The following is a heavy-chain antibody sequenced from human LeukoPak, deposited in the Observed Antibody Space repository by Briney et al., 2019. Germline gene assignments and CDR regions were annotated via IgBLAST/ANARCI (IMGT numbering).Heavy chain of an antibody. V-gene: IGHV3-21*01. J-gene: IGHJ4*02. CDR2: ISGSNSYI. D-gene: IGHD6-19*01. Sequence: GGSLRLSCAASGFTFSSYTMHWIRQAPGKGLEWVSSISGSNSYIFYADSVKGRFTVSRDNAKDSLYLQMNSLRAEDTAVYYCARKSSGWYYWGQGTLVTVSS. CDR1: GFTFSSYT. CDR3: ARKSSGWYY.